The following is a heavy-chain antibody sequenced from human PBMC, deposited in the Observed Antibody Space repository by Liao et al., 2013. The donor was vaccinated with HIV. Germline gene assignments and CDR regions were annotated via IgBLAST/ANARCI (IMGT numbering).Heavy chain of an antibody. D-gene: IGHD3-3*01. CDR2: ISNSGGT. CDR1: GDSINNNY. J-gene: IGHJ4*02. Sequence: QVQLQESGPGLVKPSETLSLTCTVSGDSINNNYWSWIRQSPGKGLEWIGFISNSGGTTYNPSLKSRVTISLDTSKNQFSLSQTSVTAADTAVYYCARGKEGFWSGYGRHYFDQWGQGTLVTVSS. V-gene: IGHV4-59*01. CDR3: ARGKEGFWSGYGRHYFDQ.